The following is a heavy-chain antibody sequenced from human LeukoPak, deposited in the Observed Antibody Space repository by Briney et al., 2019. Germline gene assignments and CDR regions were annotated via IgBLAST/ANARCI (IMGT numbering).Heavy chain of an antibody. CDR3: ARGGLAAAGLPFDP. V-gene: IGHV1-18*01. J-gene: IGHJ5*02. D-gene: IGHD6-13*01. CDR1: GYTFTSYG. CDR2: ISAHNGNT. Sequence: ASVKVSCKASGYTFTSYGISWVRQAPGQGREWMGWISAHNGNTNYAQKLQGRVTMTTDTSPSTAYLELRSLRSDDTAVYYCARGGLAAAGLPFDPWGQGTLVTVSS.